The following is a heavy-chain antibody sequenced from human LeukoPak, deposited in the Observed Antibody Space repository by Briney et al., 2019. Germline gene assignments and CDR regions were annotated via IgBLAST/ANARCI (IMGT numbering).Heavy chain of an antibody. CDR3: ARDRAVAGNSVWFDP. D-gene: IGHD6-19*01. J-gene: IGHJ5*02. Sequence: GASVKVSCKASGYTFTGYYMHWVRQAPGQGLEWMGWINPNSGGTNYAQKFQGRVTMTRDTSISTAYMELSRLRSDDTAVYYCARDRAVAGNSVWFDPWGQGTLVTVSS. CDR1: GYTFTGYY. CDR2: INPNSGGT. V-gene: IGHV1-2*02.